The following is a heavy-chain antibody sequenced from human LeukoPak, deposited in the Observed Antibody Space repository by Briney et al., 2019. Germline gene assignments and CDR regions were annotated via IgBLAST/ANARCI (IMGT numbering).Heavy chain of an antibody. CDR3: ARRYCSSTSCYASYYYYGMDV. J-gene: IGHJ6*02. CDR2: INTNTGNP. Sequence: GASVKVSCKASGYTFTSYYMHWVRQAPGQGLEWMGWINTNTGNPTYAQGFTGRFVFSLDTSVSTAYLQISSLKAEDTAVYYCARRYCSSTSCYASYYYYGMDVWGQGTTVTVSS. CDR1: GYTFTSYY. D-gene: IGHD2-2*01. V-gene: IGHV7-4-1*02.